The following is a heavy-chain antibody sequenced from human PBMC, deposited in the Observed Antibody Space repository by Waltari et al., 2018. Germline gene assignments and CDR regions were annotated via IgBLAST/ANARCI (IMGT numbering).Heavy chain of an antibody. D-gene: IGHD2-21*02. CDR1: GGTFSSYG. CDR2: IIPKFGIV. Sequence: QVQLVQSGAEVKKPGSSVQVSCKASGGTFSSYGISWVRQAPGQGLEWMGAIIPKFGIVNLAQKVQGRVTITADESTSTAYMEVSSLRSEDTAIYYCARDHTDMTTVVTYYHMDVWGQGTTVTVSS. J-gene: IGHJ6*02. CDR3: ARDHTDMTTVVTYYHMDV. V-gene: IGHV1-69*01.